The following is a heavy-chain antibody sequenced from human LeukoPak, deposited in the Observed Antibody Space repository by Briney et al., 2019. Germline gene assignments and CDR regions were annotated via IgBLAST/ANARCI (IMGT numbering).Heavy chain of an antibody. CDR2: IYYSGST. CDR1: GGSISSSSYY. D-gene: IGHD4-17*01. J-gene: IGHJ4*02. CDR3: ASPLTTPDY. Sequence: SETLSLTCTVSGGSISSSSYYWGWIRQPPGKGLEWIGSIYYSGSTYYNPSLKSRVTISVDTSKNQFSLKLSSVTAVDTAVYYCASPLTTPDYWGQGTLVTVSS. V-gene: IGHV4-39*01.